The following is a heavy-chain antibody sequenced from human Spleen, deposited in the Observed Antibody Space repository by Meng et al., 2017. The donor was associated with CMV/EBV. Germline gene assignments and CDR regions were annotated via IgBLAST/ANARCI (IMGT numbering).Heavy chain of an antibody. CDR2: IYYTGTT. CDR3: ARGGWRTMPAPADY. V-gene: IGHV4-61*01. CDR1: GGSVSSGTYY. D-gene: IGHD2-2*01. J-gene: IGHJ4*02. Sequence: SETLSLTCTVSGGSVSSGTYYWTWIRQPPGKGLEWIGYIYYTGTTNYNPSLKSRVTISIDTSKKQFSLKLTSVIAADTAVYYCARGGWRTMPAPADYWGQGTLVTVSS.